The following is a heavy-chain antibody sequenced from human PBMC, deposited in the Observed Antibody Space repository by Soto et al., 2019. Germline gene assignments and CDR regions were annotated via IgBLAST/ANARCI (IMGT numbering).Heavy chain of an antibody. CDR1: GGSFSGYY. CDR3: ARGGGTVTSDY. J-gene: IGHJ4*02. V-gene: IGHV4-34*01. CDR2: INHSGST. D-gene: IGHD4-17*01. Sequence: QVQLQQWGAGLLKPSETLSLTCAVYGGSFSGYYWSWIRQPPGKGLEWIGEINHSGSTNYNPSLKSRVTTSVDTSKNQFSLKLSSVTAADTAVYSCARGGGTVTSDYWGQGTLVTVSS.